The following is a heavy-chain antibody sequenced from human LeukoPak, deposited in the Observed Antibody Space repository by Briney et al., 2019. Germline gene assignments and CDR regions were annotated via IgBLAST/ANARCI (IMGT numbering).Heavy chain of an antibody. J-gene: IGHJ4*02. CDR1: GGSFSGYY. CDR2: INHSGST. CDR3: AGRHDILTGYYPFDY. Sequence: SETLSLTCAVYGGSFSGYYWSWIRQPPGKGLEWIGEINHSGSTNYNPSLKSRVTISVDTSKNQFSLKLSSVTAADTAVYYCAGRHDILTGYYPFDYRGQGTLVTVSS. D-gene: IGHD3-9*01. V-gene: IGHV4-34*01.